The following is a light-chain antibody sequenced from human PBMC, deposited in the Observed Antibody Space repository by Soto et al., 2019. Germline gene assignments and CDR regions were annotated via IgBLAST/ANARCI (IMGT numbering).Light chain of an antibody. V-gene: IGLV1-40*01. CDR2: GNY. CDR3: QAYDRSLSGWV. J-gene: IGLJ7*01. Sequence: QAVVTQPPSVSGAPGQRVTISCTGTRSNIGAVHDVHWYQQFPGTAPKLLIYGNYKRPSGVPARFSVSKSGTSVSLAITGLQSEDEADYYCQAYDRSLSGWVFGGGTQLTVL. CDR1: RSNIGAVHD.